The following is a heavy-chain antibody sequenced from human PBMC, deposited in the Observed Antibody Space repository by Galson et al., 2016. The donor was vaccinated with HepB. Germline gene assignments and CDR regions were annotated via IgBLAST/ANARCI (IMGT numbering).Heavy chain of an antibody. CDR2: ISNSGGT. D-gene: IGHD2-15*01. CDR3: AGAGIDGVYCSGRSCSHFDY. Sequence: SVKVSCKASGYTFTDYYIHWVWQAPGQGLEWMGWISNSGGTKYAQKFQGWVTMTRDTSISTAYMELSRLRSDDSAVYYCAGAGIDGVYCSGRSCSHFDYWGQGTLVSVSS. J-gene: IGHJ4*02. CDR1: GYTFTDYY. V-gene: IGHV1-2*04.